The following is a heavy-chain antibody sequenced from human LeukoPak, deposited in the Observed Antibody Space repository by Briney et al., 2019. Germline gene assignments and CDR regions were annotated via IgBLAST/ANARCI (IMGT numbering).Heavy chain of an antibody. CDR3: ANFYGDYTPYFDY. D-gene: IGHD4-17*01. CDR1: GFTFRDYG. V-gene: IGHV3-30*18. J-gene: IGHJ4*02. CDR2: MSFDGSDK. Sequence: GGSLRLSCVASGFTFRDYGMHWVRQAPGKGLEWVALMSFDGSDKYADSVKGRFTISRDNSKNTLYLQMNSLRAEDTAVYYCANFYGDYTPYFDYWGQGTLVTVSS.